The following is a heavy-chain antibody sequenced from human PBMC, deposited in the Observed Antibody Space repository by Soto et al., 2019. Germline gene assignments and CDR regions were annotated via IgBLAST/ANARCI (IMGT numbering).Heavy chain of an antibody. Sequence: PSETLSHTFTFSGRSISAYSCNGIRQSPGKGLVCIAYVYYSGSTNYNPSLSSRATISIDPSKNQFSLELTSVTVSDTAVYYCATGSGLWY. D-gene: IGHD6-25*01. CDR2: VYYSGST. J-gene: IGHJ2*01. CDR1: GRSISAYS. V-gene: IGHV4-59*08. CDR3: ATGSGLWY.